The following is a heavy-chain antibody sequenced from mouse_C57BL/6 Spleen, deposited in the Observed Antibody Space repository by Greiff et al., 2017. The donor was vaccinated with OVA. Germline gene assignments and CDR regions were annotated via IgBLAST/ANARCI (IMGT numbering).Heavy chain of an antibody. CDR1: GFNIKDDY. V-gene: IGHV14-4*01. Sequence: EVQLQQSGAELVRPGASVKLSCTASGFNIKDDYMHWVKQRPEQGLEWIGWIDPENGDTEYASKFQGKATITADTSSNTAYLQLSSLTSEDTAVYYCTVVATRYYFDYWGQGTTLTVSS. J-gene: IGHJ2*01. CDR3: TVVATRYYFDY. CDR2: IDPENGDT. D-gene: IGHD1-1*01.